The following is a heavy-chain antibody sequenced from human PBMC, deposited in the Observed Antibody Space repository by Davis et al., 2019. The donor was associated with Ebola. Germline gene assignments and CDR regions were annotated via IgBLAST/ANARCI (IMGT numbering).Heavy chain of an antibody. V-gene: IGHV3-20*04. CDR2: ISWNGGIT. Sequence: GESLKISCAVSGFTFENYGMTWVRQAPGKGLDWVSGISWNGGITGYADSVKGRFTVSRDNAKNSLYLQMNSLRAEDTAFYYCARRVYDSRGYYYFDYWGQGTLVIVSS. CDR1: GFTFENYG. CDR3: ARRVYDSRGYYYFDY. J-gene: IGHJ4*02. D-gene: IGHD3-22*01.